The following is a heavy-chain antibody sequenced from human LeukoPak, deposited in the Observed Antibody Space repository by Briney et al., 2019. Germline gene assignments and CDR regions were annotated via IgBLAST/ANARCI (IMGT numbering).Heavy chain of an antibody. CDR1: GFTFSRFA. Sequence: GGSLRLSCAASGFTFSRFAMSWVRQAPGKGLEWVSTVSGSGVTRYYADSVKGRFTVSRDNSKNTLYLQMNSLGAEDTAVYSCAKDRGTVRGVTWGYWGQGTLITVSS. V-gene: IGHV3-23*01. CDR2: VSGSGVTR. CDR3: AKDRGTVRGVTWGY. J-gene: IGHJ4*02. D-gene: IGHD3-10*01.